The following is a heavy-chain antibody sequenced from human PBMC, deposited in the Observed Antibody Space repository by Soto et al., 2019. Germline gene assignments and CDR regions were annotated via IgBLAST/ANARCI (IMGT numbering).Heavy chain of an antibody. V-gene: IGHV3-9*01. CDR1: GFTFDDYA. CDR2: ISWNSGSI. D-gene: IGHD6-19*01. J-gene: IGHJ4*02. Sequence: EVQLVESGGGLVQPGRSLRLSCAASGFTFDDYAMHWVRQAPGKGLEWVSGISWNSGSIGYADSVKGRFTISRDNAKTSLYLQMNSLRAEDTALYYCASGGGWLDPGVYWGQGTLVTVSS. CDR3: ASGGGWLDPGVY.